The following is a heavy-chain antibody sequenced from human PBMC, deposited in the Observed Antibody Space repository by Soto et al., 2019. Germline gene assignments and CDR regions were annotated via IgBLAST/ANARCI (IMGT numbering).Heavy chain of an antibody. CDR2: IYPGGSDT. CDR3: ARHGCSSTSCYYYYYGMDV. V-gene: IGHV5-51*01. CDR1: GSSFTSYW. Sequence: GESLKISCKASGSSFTSYWIGWVRQMPGKGLEWMGIIYPGGSDTRYSPSFQGQVTISADKSISTAYLQWSSLKASDTAMYYCARHGCSSTSCYYYYYGMDVWGQGTTVTVSS. D-gene: IGHD2-2*01. J-gene: IGHJ6*02.